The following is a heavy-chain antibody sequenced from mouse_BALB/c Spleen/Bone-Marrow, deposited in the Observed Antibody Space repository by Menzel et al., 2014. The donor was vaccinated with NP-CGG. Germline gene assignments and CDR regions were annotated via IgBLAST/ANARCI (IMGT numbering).Heavy chain of an antibody. CDR3: ARNANWLFAY. CDR1: GYAFTNYL. CDR2: INPGSGDT. V-gene: IGHV1-54*01. D-gene: IGHD4-1*01. Sequence: VQLQQSGTELVRPATSVKVSCKASGYAFTNYLIEWVKQRPGQGLEWIGVINPGSGDTSYNEKFRGKATLTADKSSSTAYMQLSSLTSGDSAVYFCARNANWLFAYWGQGTLVTVSA. J-gene: IGHJ3*01.